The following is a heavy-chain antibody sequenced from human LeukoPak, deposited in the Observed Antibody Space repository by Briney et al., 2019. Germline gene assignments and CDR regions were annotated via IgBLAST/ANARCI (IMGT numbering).Heavy chain of an antibody. Sequence: SETLSLTCTVSGGAISSDNYYWGWIRQPPGKGLEWIGSINYSGTTYYNPSLKSRVSISVDTSRTQFSLRLSSATAADTAVYYCARLSDYLGQGTLVTVSS. J-gene: IGHJ4*02. CDR1: GGAISSDNYY. V-gene: IGHV4-39*01. CDR2: INYSGTT. CDR3: ARLSDY.